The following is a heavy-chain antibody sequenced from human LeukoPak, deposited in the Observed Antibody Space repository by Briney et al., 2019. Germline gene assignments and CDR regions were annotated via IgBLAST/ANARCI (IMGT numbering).Heavy chain of an antibody. J-gene: IGHJ6*02. V-gene: IGHV4-4*07. Sequence: SETLSLTCTVSGGSIISYFRSWIRQPAGKGLEWIGRISPSGSTNYNPSLKSRVTISVDTSKNQFSLKLSSVTAADTAVYYCARGPRITMIVVAGSSYYYGMDVWGQGTTVTVSS. D-gene: IGHD3-22*01. CDR3: ARGPRITMIVVAGSSYYYGMDV. CDR1: GGSIISYF. CDR2: ISPSGST.